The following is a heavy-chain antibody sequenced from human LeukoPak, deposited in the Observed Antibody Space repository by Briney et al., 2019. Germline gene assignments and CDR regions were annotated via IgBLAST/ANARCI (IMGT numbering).Heavy chain of an antibody. CDR2: ISSSSTYI. CDR1: GFTFSSYS. V-gene: IGHV3-21*01. Sequence: GGSLRLSCAASGFTFSSYSMNWVRQAPGKGLEWVSSISSSSTYIYYADSLKGRFTISRDNAKNSLYPQMNSLRVEDTAVYYCASERIVGGTNFDYWGQGTLVTVSS. CDR3: ASERIVGGTNFDY. J-gene: IGHJ4*02. D-gene: IGHD1-26*01.